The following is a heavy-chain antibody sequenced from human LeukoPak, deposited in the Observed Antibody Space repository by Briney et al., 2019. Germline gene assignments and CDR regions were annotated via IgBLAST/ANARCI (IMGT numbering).Heavy chain of an antibody. CDR2: ISGSGGNT. V-gene: IGHV3-23*01. J-gene: IGHJ4*02. D-gene: IGHD5-18*01. CDR1: RFIFNSCG. CDR3: AKGRSGYSYGGGMYNFDH. Sequence: PGVSLTLSCAASRFIFNSCGMRWLRQAPGKGLEWVSAISGSGGNTHYANSVKGRCTISRDHSKNTPYLQMKSLRAEDTAVYYCAKGRSGYSYGGGMYNFDHWGQGTLVTVSS.